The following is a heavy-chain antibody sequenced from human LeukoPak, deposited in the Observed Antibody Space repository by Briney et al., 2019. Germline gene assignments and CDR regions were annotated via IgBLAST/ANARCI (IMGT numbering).Heavy chain of an antibody. CDR1: GYTLTELS. CDR2: FDPEDGET. V-gene: IGHV1-24*01. Sequence: GASVKVSCKVSGYTLTELSMHWVRQAPGKGLEWMGGFDPEDGETIYAQKFQGRVTMTEDTSTDTAYMELSSLRSEDTAVYYCATLDSSGFGYYFDYWGQGTLVTVSS. D-gene: IGHD3-22*01. J-gene: IGHJ4*02. CDR3: ATLDSSGFGYYFDY.